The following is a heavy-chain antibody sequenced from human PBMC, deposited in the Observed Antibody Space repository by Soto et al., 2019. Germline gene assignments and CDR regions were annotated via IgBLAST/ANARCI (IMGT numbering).Heavy chain of an antibody. D-gene: IGHD3-3*01. CDR1: GFTFSSYA. CDR3: AKGLYDFWSGYYPQPYYYYYYMDV. V-gene: IGHV3-23*01. J-gene: IGHJ6*03. CDR2: ISGSGGST. Sequence: GGSLRLSCAASGFTFSSYAMSWVRQAPGKGLEWVSAISGSGGSTYYADSVKGRFTISRANSKNTLYLQMNSLRAEAMAVYYCAKGLYDFWSGYYPQPYYYYYYMDVWGKGTTVTVSS.